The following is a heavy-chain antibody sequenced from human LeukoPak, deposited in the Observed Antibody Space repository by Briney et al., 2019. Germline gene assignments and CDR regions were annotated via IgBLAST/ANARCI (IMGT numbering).Heavy chain of an antibody. V-gene: IGHV4-59*01. Sequence: SETLSLTCTVSGGSISTYYWSWIRQPPGKGLEWIGYIYYSGSTNYNPSLKSRVTISVDTSKNQFSLKLSYVTAADTAVYYCARGATSLSYYDSRGQGTLVTVSS. CDR2: IYYSGST. CDR3: ARGATSLSYYDS. CDR1: GGSISTYY. D-gene: IGHD2/OR15-2a*01. J-gene: IGHJ4*02.